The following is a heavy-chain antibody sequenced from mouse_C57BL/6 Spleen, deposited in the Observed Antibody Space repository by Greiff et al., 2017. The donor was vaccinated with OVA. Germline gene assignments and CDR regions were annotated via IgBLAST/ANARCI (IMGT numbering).Heavy chain of an antibody. V-gene: IGHV1-52*01. J-gene: IGHJ2*01. CDR3: ARAEGYYYGSSLDY. CDR2: IDPSDSET. CDR1: GYTFTSYW. D-gene: IGHD1-1*01. Sequence: VQLQQPGAELVRPGSSVKLSCKASGYTFTSYWMHWVKQRPIQGLEWIGNIDPSDSETHYNQKFKDKATLTVDKSSSTAYMQLSSLTSEDSAVYDCARAEGYYYGSSLDYWGQGTTLTVSS.